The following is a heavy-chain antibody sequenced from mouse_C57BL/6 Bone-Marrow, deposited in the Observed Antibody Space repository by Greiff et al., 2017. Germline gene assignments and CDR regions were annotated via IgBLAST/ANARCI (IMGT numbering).Heavy chain of an antibody. Sequence: EVQLQQSGPELVKPGASVKISCKASGYSFTDYNMNWVKQSNGKSLEWMGVLHPNYGTTSYTQKLKGKATLTVDQSSSPAYMPINSQTSEYSADYDIARCDGYDYAMDYWGQGTSVTVSS. CDR3: ARCDGYDYAMDY. CDR1: GYSFTDYN. D-gene: IGHD2-2*01. V-gene: IGHV1-39*01. J-gene: IGHJ4*01. CDR2: LHPNYGTT.